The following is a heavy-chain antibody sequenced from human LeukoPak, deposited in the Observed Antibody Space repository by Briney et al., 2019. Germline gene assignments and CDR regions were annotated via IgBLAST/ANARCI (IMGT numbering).Heavy chain of an antibody. J-gene: IGHJ6*04. CDR3: ARVLKEMATIV. Sequence: SETLSLTCSVSGGSISSYYWSWIRQPPGKGLEWIGYIYYSGRTNYNPSLKSRVTISVDTSKNQFSLKLSSVTAADTAVYYCARVLKEMATIVWGKGTTVTISS. V-gene: IGHV4-59*08. CDR2: IYYSGRT. CDR1: GGSISSYY. D-gene: IGHD5-24*01.